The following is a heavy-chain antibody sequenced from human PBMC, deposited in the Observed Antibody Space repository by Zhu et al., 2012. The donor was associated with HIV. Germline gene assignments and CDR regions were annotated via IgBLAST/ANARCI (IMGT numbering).Heavy chain of an antibody. CDR1: GGSISSGGYS. Sequence: QVQLQESGSGLVKPSQTLSLTCAVSGGSISSGGYSWSWIRQPPGKGLEWIGYIYHSGSTYYNPPLKSRVTISVDRSKNQFSLKLSSVTAADTAVYYCRQTTSPSFYFDYVGPGNPGPPSP. J-gene: IGHJ4*02. CDR2: IYHSGST. CDR3: RQTTSPSFYFDY. V-gene: IGHV4-30-2*01.